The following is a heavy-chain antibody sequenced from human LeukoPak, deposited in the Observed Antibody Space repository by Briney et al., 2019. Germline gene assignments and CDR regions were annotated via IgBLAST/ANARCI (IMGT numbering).Heavy chain of an antibody. Sequence: ASVKVSCKASGYTFTSYGISWVRQAPGQGLEWMGWISAYNGNTNYAQKLQGRVTMTTDTSTSTAYMELRSLRSDDTAVYYCARDRVCSGGSCYPSYRDPWGQGTLVTVSS. V-gene: IGHV1-18*01. D-gene: IGHD2-15*01. CDR2: ISAYNGNT. J-gene: IGHJ5*02. CDR3: ARDRVCSGGSCYPSYRDP. CDR1: GYTFTSYG.